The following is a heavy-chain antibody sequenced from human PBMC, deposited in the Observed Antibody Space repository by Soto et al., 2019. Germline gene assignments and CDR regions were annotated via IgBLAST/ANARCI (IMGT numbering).Heavy chain of an antibody. V-gene: IGHV1-3*01. Sequence: ASVKVSCKASGYTFTSYAMHWGRRAPGQRLEGMGWINAGNGNTKYSQKFQGGVTITRNTSASTAYMGLSSLRSEDTAVYYCARDSGSYSSSSYFGMDVWGKGPPVTVSP. J-gene: IGHJ6*04. D-gene: IGHD1-26*01. CDR1: GYTFTSYA. CDR2: INAGNGNT. CDR3: ARDSGSYSSSSYFGMDV.